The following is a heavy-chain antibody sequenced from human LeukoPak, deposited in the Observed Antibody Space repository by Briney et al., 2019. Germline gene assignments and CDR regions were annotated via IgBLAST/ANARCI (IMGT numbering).Heavy chain of an antibody. V-gene: IGHV4-34*01. J-gene: IGHJ3*02. CDR1: GGSFSGYY. CDR2: INHSGST. Sequence: SETLSLTCAVYGGSFSGYYWSWTRQPPGKGLEWIGEINHSGSTNYNPSLKSRVTISVDTSKNQFSLKLSSVTAADTAVYYCARGKPGVDSSGYYHTRGDAFDIWGQGTMVTVSS. D-gene: IGHD3-22*01. CDR3: ARGKPGVDSSGYYHTRGDAFDI.